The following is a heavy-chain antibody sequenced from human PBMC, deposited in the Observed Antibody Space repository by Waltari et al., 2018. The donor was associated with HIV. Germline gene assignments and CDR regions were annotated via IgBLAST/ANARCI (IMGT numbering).Heavy chain of an antibody. CDR1: GGSLSSSSYY. CDR2: MYDSGST. Sequence: QLQLQESGPRLVKPSETLSLTCTVSGGSLSSSSYYWGWIRQPPGKGLEWIGSMYDSGSTDYNPSRKGRVTISVDTSKKQFSRKLSSVTAADTAGYYCARHVRGEVYSRSSGGWFDPWGQGTLVTVSS. CDR3: ARHVRGEVYSRSSGGWFDP. D-gene: IGHD6-13*01. V-gene: IGHV4-39*01. J-gene: IGHJ5*02.